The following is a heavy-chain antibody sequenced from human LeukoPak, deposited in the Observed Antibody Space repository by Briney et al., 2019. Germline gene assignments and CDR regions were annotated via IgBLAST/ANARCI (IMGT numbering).Heavy chain of an antibody. CDR1: GGTFSSYA. CDR3: ARDHSWFDP. V-gene: IGHV1-69*05. CDR2: FIPIFGTA. Sequence: ASVNVSCKASGGTFSSYAISWVRQAPGQGLGWMGGFIPIFGTANYAQKFQGRVTMTRDMSTSTVYMELSSLRSEATAVYYCARDHSWFDPWGQGTLVTVSS. J-gene: IGHJ5*02.